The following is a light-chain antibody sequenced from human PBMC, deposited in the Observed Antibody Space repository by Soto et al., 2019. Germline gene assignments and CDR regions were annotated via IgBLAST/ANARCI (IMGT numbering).Light chain of an antibody. CDR1: QPISSW. J-gene: IGKJ1*01. CDR3: QQSYNTPWT. Sequence: DIQMTQSPPTLSASVGDRVTITCRASQPISSWLAWYHQKPGKAPKLLIYDASNLESGVPSRFSGSGSGTEFTLTISSLQPEDFGIYYCQQSYNTPWTFGQGTKVDIK. V-gene: IGKV1-5*01. CDR2: DAS.